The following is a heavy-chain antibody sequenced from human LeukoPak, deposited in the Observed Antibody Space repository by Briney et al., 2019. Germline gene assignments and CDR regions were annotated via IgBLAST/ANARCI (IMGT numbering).Heavy chain of an antibody. D-gene: IGHD6-19*01. V-gene: IGHV4-39*01. J-gene: IGHJ6*02. CDR2: IYYSGST. CDR1: GGSISSSSYY. Sequence: PSETLSLTCTVSGGSISSSSYYWGWIRQPPGKGLEWIGSIYYSGSTYYNPSLKSRVTISVDTSKNQFSLKLSSVTAADTAVYYCARRLVRDYYYYYGMDVWGQGTTVTVSS. CDR3: ARRLVRDYYYYYGMDV.